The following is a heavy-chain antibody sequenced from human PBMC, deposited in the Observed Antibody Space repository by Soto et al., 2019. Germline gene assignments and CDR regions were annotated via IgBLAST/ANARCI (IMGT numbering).Heavy chain of an antibody. J-gene: IGHJ4*02. Sequence: GASVKVSCKASGYTFTGYYMHWVRQAPGQGLEWMGWINPNSGGTNYAQKFQGWVTMTRDTSISTAYMELSRLRSDDTAVYYCAVGCSGGSCYSGFDYWGQGTLVTVS. CDR1: GYTFTGYY. V-gene: IGHV1-2*04. D-gene: IGHD2-15*01. CDR3: AVGCSGGSCYSGFDY. CDR2: INPNSGGT.